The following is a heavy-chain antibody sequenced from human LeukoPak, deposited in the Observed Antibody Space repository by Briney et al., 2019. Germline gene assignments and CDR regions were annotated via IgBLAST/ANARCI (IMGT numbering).Heavy chain of an antibody. CDR3: TRDTGTTGEVKFDP. J-gene: IGHJ5*02. CDR2: IYSSGST. D-gene: IGHD4-17*01. Sequence: SETLSLTCNVSGGSIRGYYWSWIRQPPGKGLEWIGYIYSSGSTNYNPSLKSRVTMSVDTSKNQFSLKVSSVTAADTAVYYCTRDTGTTGEVKFDPWGQETLVTVSS. V-gene: IGHV4-59*01. CDR1: GGSIRGYY.